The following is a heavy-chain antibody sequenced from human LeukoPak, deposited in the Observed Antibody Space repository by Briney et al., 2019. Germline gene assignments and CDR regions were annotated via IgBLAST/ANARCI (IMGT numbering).Heavy chain of an antibody. J-gene: IGHJ4*02. CDR3: AKGPLIEVAGTTWDY. CDR1: GFNFRDFY. Sequence: GGSLRLSCAGSGFNFRDFYMSWIRQAPGKGLEWLSYISSTSSTIYYADSVRGRFTISRDDAKNSLYLQMDSLRAEDTAVYYCAKGPLIEVAGTTWDYWGQGTLVTVSS. CDR2: ISSTSSTI. D-gene: IGHD6-19*01. V-gene: IGHV3-11*04.